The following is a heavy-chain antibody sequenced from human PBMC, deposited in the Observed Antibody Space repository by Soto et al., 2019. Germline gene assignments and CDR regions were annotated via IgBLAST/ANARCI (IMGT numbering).Heavy chain of an antibody. V-gene: IGHV3-30-3*01. J-gene: IGHJ4*02. CDR1: GFTFSSYA. Sequence: GGSLRLSCAASGFTFSSYAMHWVRQAPGKGLEWVAVISYDGSNKYYADSVKGRFTISRDNSKNTLYLQMNSLRAEDTAVYYCARDQRGYCSGGSCYSSHPDYWGQGTLVTVSS. CDR3: ARDQRGYCSGGSCYSSHPDY. D-gene: IGHD2-15*01. CDR2: ISYDGSNK.